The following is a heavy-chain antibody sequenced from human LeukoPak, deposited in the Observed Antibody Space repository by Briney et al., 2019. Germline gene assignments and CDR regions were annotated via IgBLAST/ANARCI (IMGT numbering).Heavy chain of an antibody. CDR3: VRPPGIAVSGGTDY. CDR1: GFTFSSYE. CDR2: ISSSGSTI. J-gene: IGHJ4*02. D-gene: IGHD6-19*01. Sequence: QAGGSLRLSCAGSGFTFSSYEMNWVRQAPGKGLEWVSYISSSGSTIYYADSVKGRFTISRDNAKNSLYLQMNSLRADDTAVYYCVRPPGIAVSGGTDYWGQGTLVTVSS. V-gene: IGHV3-48*03.